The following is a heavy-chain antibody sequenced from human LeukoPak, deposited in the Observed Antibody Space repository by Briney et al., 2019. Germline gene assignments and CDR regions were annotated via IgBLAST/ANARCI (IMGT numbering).Heavy chain of an antibody. D-gene: IGHD6-13*01. J-gene: IGHJ4*02. CDR3: AKGVIAAAHLNHIDY. Sequence: PGRSLRLSCAASGFTFDDYAMHWVRQAPGKGLEWVSGISWNSGSIGYADSVKGRFTISRDNAKNSLYLQMNSLRAEDTALYYCAKGVIAAAHLNHIDYWGQGTLVTVSS. CDR1: GFTFDDYA. CDR2: ISWNSGSI. V-gene: IGHV3-9*01.